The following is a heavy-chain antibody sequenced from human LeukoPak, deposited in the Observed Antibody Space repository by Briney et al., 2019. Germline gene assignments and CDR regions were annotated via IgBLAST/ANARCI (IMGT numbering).Heavy chain of an antibody. J-gene: IGHJ2*01. V-gene: IGHV4-59*08. CDR2: IYYSGST. CDR3: ARQEMAPNYWYFDL. Sequence: SETLSLTCTVSGGSISSYYWNWIRQPPGKGLEWIGYIYYSGSTNYNPSLKSRVIILVDTSKNQFSLKLSSVTAADTAVYYCARQEMAPNYWYFDLWGRGTLVTVSS. D-gene: IGHD5-24*01. CDR1: GGSISSYY.